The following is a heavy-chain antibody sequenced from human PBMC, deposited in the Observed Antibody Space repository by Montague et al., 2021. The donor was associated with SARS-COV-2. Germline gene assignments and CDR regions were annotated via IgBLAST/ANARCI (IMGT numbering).Heavy chain of an antibody. V-gene: IGHV3-9*01. J-gene: IGHJ3*02. Sequence: SLRLSCAASGFTFDDYAMHWVRQAPGKGLEWVSGISWDSGNIGYADSVKGRFTISRDNAKNSLYLQMNSLRAEDTALYYCAKGEIGSGWYGAFDIWGQGTMVTVSS. CDR2: ISWDSGNI. CDR1: GFTFDDYA. CDR3: AKGEIGSGWYGAFDI. D-gene: IGHD6-19*01.